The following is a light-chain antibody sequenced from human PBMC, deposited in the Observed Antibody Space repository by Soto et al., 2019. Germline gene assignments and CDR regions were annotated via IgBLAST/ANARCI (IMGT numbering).Light chain of an antibody. V-gene: IGKV3-15*01. CDR1: QSVNSN. CDR3: QQYRDLPQT. Sequence: EIVMTQSPATLSVSPGESATLACRASQSVNSNLVWYQHKPGQAPRLLIYGASTRATGIPARFSGSGSGTEFTLTISSLQSEDFAVYYCQQYRDLPQTFGQGTQVEIK. CDR2: GAS. J-gene: IGKJ1*01.